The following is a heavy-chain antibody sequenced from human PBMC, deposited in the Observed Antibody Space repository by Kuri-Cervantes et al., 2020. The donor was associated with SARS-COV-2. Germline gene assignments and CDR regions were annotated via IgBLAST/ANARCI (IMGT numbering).Heavy chain of an antibody. CDR2: ISSEGSSE. V-gene: IGHV3-74*01. CDR1: GFILSSYW. CDR3: VRGLPIVVVPAANWYFDL. J-gene: IGHJ2*01. D-gene: IGHD2-2*01. Sequence: GGSLRLSCAASGFILSSYWMHLVRQAPGKGLVCVSRISSEGSSESYVDSVKCRFTISRDNAKNTLYLQMNSLRAEDTAVYYCVRGLPIVVVPAANWYFDLWGRGTLVTVSS.